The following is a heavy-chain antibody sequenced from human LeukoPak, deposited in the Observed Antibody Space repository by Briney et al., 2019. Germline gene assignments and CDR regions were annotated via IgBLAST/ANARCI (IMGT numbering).Heavy chain of an antibody. CDR1: GGSFSGYY. V-gene: IGHV4-34*01. CDR3: ARGTRNSFDY. CDR2: INHSGST. J-gene: IGHJ4*02. Sequence: SETLSLTCAVYGGSFSGYYWSWIRQPPGKGLEWIGEINHSGSTNYNPSLKSRVTMSVDTSKNQFSPKLSSVTAADTAVYYCARGTRNSFDYRGQGTLVTVSS. D-gene: IGHD3-3*01.